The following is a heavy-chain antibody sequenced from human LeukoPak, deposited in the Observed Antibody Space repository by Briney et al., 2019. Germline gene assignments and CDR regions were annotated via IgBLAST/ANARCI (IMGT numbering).Heavy chain of an antibody. V-gene: IGHV3-30*18. CDR3: AKSVSGSYVNGMDV. CDR2: ISYDGSNK. Sequence: GGSLRLSCAASGFTFSSYGMHWVRQAPGKGLEWVAVISYDGSNKYYGDPVRGRFTISRDNSKNTLYLQMNSLRAEDTAVYYCAKSVSGSYVNGMDVWGQGTTVIVSS. CDR1: GFTFSSYG. D-gene: IGHD3-10*01. J-gene: IGHJ6*02.